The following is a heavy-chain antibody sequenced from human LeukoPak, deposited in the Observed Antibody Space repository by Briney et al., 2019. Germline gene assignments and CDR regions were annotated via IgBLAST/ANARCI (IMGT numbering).Heavy chain of an antibody. CDR2: IYPGDSDT. D-gene: IGHD2-2*02. Sequence: HGESLKISCKGSGYSFTSYWIGWVRQMPGKGLEWMGIIYPGDSDTRYSPSFQGQVTISADKSISTAYLQWSSLKASDTAMYYCARLAIKPAAIPRDFDYWGQGTLVTVSS. V-gene: IGHV5-51*01. CDR1: GYSFTSYW. J-gene: IGHJ4*02. CDR3: ARLAIKPAAIPRDFDY.